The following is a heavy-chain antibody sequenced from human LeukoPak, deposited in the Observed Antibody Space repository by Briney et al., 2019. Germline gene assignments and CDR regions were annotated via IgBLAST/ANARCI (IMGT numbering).Heavy chain of an antibody. CDR2: ISWNSGSI. CDR3: ARDVLAAGATGTFDI. CDR1: GFTFDDYA. J-gene: IGHJ3*02. D-gene: IGHD1-14*01. V-gene: IGHV3-9*01. Sequence: QSGGSLRLSCAASGFTFDDYAMHWVRQAPGKGLEWVSGISWNSGSIGYADSVKGRFTISRDNAKTSLYLQMNSLRAEDTAVYYCARDVLAAGATGTFDIWGQGTMVTVSS.